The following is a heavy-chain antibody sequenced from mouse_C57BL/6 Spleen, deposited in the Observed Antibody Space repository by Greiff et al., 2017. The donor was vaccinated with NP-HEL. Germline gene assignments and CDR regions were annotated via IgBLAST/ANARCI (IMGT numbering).Heavy chain of an antibody. CDR2: IYPRSGNT. D-gene: IGHD2-4*01. Sequence: VKLQESGAELARPGASVKLSCKASGYTFTSYGISWVKQRTGQGLEWIGEIYPRSGNTYYNEKFKGKATLTADKSSSTAYMELRSLTSEDSAVYFCARHYDYDWYFDVWGTGTTVTVSS. CDR1: GYTFTSYG. J-gene: IGHJ1*03. V-gene: IGHV1-81*01. CDR3: ARHYDYDWYFDV.